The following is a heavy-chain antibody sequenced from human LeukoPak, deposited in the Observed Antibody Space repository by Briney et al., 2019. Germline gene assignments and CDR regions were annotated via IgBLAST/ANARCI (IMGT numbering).Heavy chain of an antibody. Sequence: SETLSLTCTVSGYSISNGYYWGWIRQPPGKGLEWIGRIYTSGSTNYNPSLKSRVTISVDTSKNQFSLKLSSVTAADTAVYYCAREGGSGSYQYSYYYYMDVWGKGTTVTISS. D-gene: IGHD3-10*01. CDR3: AREGGSGSYQYSYYYYMDV. CDR2: IYTSGST. CDR1: GYSISNGYY. V-gene: IGHV4-38-2*02. J-gene: IGHJ6*03.